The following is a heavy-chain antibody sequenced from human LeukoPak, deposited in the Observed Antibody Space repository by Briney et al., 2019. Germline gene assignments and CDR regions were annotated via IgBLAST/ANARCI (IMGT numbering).Heavy chain of an antibody. CDR3: ARVGVSATNAPAFDY. Sequence: GGSLRHCCEVSGFDFTSYVMTWVRQAPGKGLEWVSSITAGSSYIDYTPSVEGRFTISRDNSKNSLFLHMNSLRAEDTALYYCARVGVSATNAPAFDYWGQGTLVTVSS. CDR1: GFDFTSYV. CDR2: ITAGSSYI. V-gene: IGHV3-21*01. D-gene: IGHD2-8*01. J-gene: IGHJ4*02.